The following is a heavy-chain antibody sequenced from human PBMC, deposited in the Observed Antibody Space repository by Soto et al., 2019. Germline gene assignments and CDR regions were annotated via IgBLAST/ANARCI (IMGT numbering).Heavy chain of an antibody. V-gene: IGHV1-58*01. CDR1: GFTFTSSA. J-gene: IGHJ4*02. Sequence: WASVKVSCKASGFTFTSSAVQWVRQARGQRLEWIGWIVVGSGNTNYARKFQERVTITRDMSTSTAYMELSSLRSEDTAVYYCAAGIYCSGGSCYSWGSLALDYWGQGTLVTVSS. CDR2: IVVGSGNT. CDR3: AAGIYCSGGSCYSWGSLALDY. D-gene: IGHD2-15*01.